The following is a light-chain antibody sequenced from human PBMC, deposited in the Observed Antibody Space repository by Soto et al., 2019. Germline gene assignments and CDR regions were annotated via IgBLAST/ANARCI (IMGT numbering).Light chain of an antibody. CDR1: SSDVGGYNY. CDR3: SSYTSSSTLEGVV. Sequence: QSALTQPASVSGSPGESITISCTGTSSDVGGYNYLSWYQQYPGKAPKLMLYEVSNRPSGVSNRFSGSKSGNTASLTISGLQAEDEADYYCSSYTSSSTLEGVVFGGGTKLTVL. CDR2: EVS. J-gene: IGLJ2*01. V-gene: IGLV2-14*01.